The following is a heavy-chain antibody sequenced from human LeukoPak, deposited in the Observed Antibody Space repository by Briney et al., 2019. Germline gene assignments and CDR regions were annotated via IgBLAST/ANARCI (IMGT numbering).Heavy chain of an antibody. J-gene: IGHJ4*02. CDR3: ATDQTLRGSYGYYFDL. CDR2: IYTSGST. CDR1: GGSISSYY. V-gene: IGHV4-4*07. D-gene: IGHD1-26*01. Sequence: TSETLSLTCTVSGGSISSYYWSWIRQPAGKGLEWIGRIYTSGSTNYNPSLKSRVTMSVDTSKNQFSLKLSSVTAEDTAVYYCATDQTLRGSYGYYFDLWGQGTPVTVSS.